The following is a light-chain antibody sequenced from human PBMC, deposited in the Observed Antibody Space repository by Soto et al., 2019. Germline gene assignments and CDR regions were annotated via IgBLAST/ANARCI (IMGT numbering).Light chain of an antibody. V-gene: IGLV2-14*01. CDR2: DVS. Sequence: QSVLTQPASVSGSPGQSITISCTGTSSDVGGYNYVSWYQQHPGKAPKLMIYDVSNRPSGVSNRFSGSKSGNTASLTISGLQAEDEADYYCSSYTGSSTNVVFGGGTQLTVL. CDR1: SSDVGGYNY. J-gene: IGLJ2*01. CDR3: SSYTGSSTNVV.